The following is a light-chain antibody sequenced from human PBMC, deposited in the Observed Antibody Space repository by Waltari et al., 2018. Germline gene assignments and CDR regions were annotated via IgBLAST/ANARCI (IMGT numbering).Light chain of an antibody. J-gene: IGLJ3*02. Sequence: QSVLTQPPSVSGAPGQRVTISCTGSGPNLGAGYDVHWYQQLPRAAPKLLIDGSTSRPLGVPARFFGSTSGTSASLAIIGLQAEDEAEYYCQSYDTSLSVVFGGGTKLTVL. CDR3: QSYDTSLSVV. CDR1: GPNLGAGYD. V-gene: IGLV1-40*01. CDR2: GST.